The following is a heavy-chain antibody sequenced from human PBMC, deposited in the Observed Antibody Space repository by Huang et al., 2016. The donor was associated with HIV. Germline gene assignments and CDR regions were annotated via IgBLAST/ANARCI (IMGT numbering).Heavy chain of an antibody. CDR3: ARDVLRGLGYFDV. V-gene: IGHV3-30-3*01. CDR2: ISDDDGSTT. J-gene: IGHJ2*01. Sequence: QVQLVESGGGVVQPGGSLRLACAASGFTFSNYPMHWVRQVPGKGREWVAVISDDDGSTTYCADSVKGRFTISRDNSKNTVYLQMSSLRADDTAVFYCARDVLRGLGYFDVWGRGTLVTVSS. CDR1: GFTFSNYP. D-gene: IGHD4-17*01.